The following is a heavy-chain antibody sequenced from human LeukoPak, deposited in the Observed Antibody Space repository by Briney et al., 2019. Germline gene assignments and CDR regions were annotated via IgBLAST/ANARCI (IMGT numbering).Heavy chain of an antibody. J-gene: IGHJ4*02. Sequence: GESLKISCKGSGYSFTSYWIGWVRQMPGKSLEWTGIIYPGHSDTRYSPSVQGQVTISADKSIRTAYLQWSSLKASDTAMYYCARQSPQYSGSYWSFDYWGQGTLVTVSS. CDR2: IYPGHSDT. D-gene: IGHD1-26*01. CDR3: ARQSPQYSGSYWSFDY. CDR1: GYSFTSYW. V-gene: IGHV5-51*01.